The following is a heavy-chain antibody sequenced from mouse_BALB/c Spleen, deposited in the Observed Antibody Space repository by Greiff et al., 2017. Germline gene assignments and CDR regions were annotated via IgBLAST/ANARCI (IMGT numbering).Heavy chain of an antibody. V-gene: IGHV2-4-1*01. CDR2: IWSGGST. D-gene: IGHD2-1*01. CDR3: ARNPPYGNYYFDY. CDR1: GFSLTSYG. J-gene: IGHJ2*01. Sequence: VKLMESGPGLVQPSQSLSITCTVSGFSLTSYGVHWVRQSPGKGLEWLGVIWSGGSTDYNAAFISRLSISKDNSKSQVFFKMNSLQADDTAIYYCARNPPYGNYYFDYWGQGTTLTVSS.